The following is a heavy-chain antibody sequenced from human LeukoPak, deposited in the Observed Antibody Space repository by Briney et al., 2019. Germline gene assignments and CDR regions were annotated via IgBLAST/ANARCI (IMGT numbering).Heavy chain of an antibody. V-gene: IGHV4-39*01. CDR3: AASPADAFDI. J-gene: IGHJ3*02. CDR1: GGSISSSSYY. Sequence: SETLSLTCTVSGGSISSSSYYWGWIRQPPGKGLEWIGRIYYSGSTYYNPSLKSRVTISVDTSKNQFSLKLSSVTAADTAVYYCAASPADAFDIWGQGTMVTVSS. CDR2: IYYSGST.